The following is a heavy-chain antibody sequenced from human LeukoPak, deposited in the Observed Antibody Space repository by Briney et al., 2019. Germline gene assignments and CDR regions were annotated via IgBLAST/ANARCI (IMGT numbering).Heavy chain of an antibody. D-gene: IGHD3-3*01. CDR2: FYSSVST. CDR3: ARDNGGVVTECFQH. V-gene: IGHV4-4*07. Sequence: SETLSLTCSVSGGSIRSYYWSWIRQSAGKGLEWIGRFYSSVSTNYNPSLKSRVTISVDTSKNQFFLKLSSVTAADTAVYYCARDNGGVVTECFQHWGQGTLVTVSS. CDR1: GGSIRSYY. J-gene: IGHJ1*01.